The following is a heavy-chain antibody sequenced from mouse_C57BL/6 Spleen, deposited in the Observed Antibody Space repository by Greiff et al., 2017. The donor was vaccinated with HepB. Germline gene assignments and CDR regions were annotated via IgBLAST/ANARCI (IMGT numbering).Heavy chain of an antibody. CDR2: IYPRDGST. CDR3: ARLADYDYDLYYAMDY. D-gene: IGHD2-4*01. V-gene: IGHV1-78*01. Sequence: VKLMESDAELVKPGASVKISCKVSGYTFTDHTIHWMKQRPEQGLEWIGYIYPRDGSTKYNEKFKGKATLTADKSSSTAYMQLNSLTSEDSAVYFCARLADYDYDLYYAMDYWGQGTSVTVSS. J-gene: IGHJ4*01. CDR1: GYTFTDHT.